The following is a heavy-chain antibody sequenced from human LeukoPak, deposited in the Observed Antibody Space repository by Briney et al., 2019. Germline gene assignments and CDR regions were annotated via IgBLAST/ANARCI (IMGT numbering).Heavy chain of an antibody. D-gene: IGHD6-13*01. CDR1: GGSVSSYY. V-gene: IGHV4-34*01. CDR3: ARYDSSSWHEYFQH. J-gene: IGHJ1*01. CDR2: INHSGST. Sequence: SETLSLTCTVSGGSVSSYYWSWIRQPPGKGLEWIGEINHSGSTNYNPSLKSRVTISVDTSKNQFSLKLSSVTAADTAVYYCARYDSSSWHEYFQHWGQGTLVTISS.